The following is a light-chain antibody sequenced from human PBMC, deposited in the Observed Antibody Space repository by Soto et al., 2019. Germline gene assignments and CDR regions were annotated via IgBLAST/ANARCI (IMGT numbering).Light chain of an antibody. CDR1: QSVSSAY. CDR3: QQYASSSTWT. V-gene: IGKV3-20*01. Sequence: EIVLTQSPGTLSLSPGERATLSCRASQSVSSAYLAWYQHKPGQPPTLLIYAASSRVTGIPDRFSGSGSGTDFTLTISRLEPEDFAVSYCQQYASSSTWTFGQGTKVEIK. CDR2: AAS. J-gene: IGKJ1*01.